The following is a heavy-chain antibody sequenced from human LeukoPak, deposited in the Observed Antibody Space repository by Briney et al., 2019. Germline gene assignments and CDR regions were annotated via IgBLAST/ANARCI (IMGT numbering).Heavy chain of an antibody. V-gene: IGHV1-2*02. J-gene: IGHJ5*02. D-gene: IGHD2-21*01. CDR1: GYSLTDYY. CDR3: ARADRLHGGPYLIGP. CDR2: INPNSGGT. Sequence: GASVKVSCKTSGYSLTDYYMHWVRQAPGQGLEWMGWINPNSGGTSAAQKLQGRVTMTRDTSITTVYMEVSWLTSDDTAIYYCARADRLHGGPYLIGPWGQGTLVTVSS.